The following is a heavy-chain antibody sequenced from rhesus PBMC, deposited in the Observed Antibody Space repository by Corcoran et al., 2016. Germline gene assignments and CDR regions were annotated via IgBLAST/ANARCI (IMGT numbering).Heavy chain of an antibody. CDR3: AAGVVIYDAFDF. CDR2: IYSSSGRT. J-gene: IGHJ3*01. CDR1: GGSISGGSG. D-gene: IGHD3-16*01. Sequence: QVTLQESGPGLLKPSATLSLTCAVSGGSISGGSGWGWLRQPPGKWLEWIWIIYSSSGRTYYNPSRKSRGTVSKDTSKNQFSLKLSSVTAADTAVYYWAAGVVIYDAFDFWGQGLRVTVSS. V-gene: IGHV4S7*01.